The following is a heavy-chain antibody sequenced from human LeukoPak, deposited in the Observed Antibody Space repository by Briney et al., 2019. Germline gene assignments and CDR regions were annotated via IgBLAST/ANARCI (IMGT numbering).Heavy chain of an antibody. Sequence: ASVKVSCKASGYTFTSYDINWVRQATGQGLEWMGWMNPNSGNTGYAQKFQGRVTMTRNTSISTAYMELSSLRSEDTAVYYCAGLGYCSGGSCYSALGADYWGQGTLVTVSS. CDR3: AGLGYCSGGSCYSALGADY. CDR1: GYTFTSYD. V-gene: IGHV1-8*01. CDR2: MNPNSGNT. D-gene: IGHD2-15*01. J-gene: IGHJ4*02.